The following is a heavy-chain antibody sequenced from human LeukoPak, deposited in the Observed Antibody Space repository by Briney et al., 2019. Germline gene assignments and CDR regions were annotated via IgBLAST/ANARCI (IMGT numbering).Heavy chain of an antibody. D-gene: IGHD3-3*01. CDR2: ISSSSSTI. CDR1: GFTFSSYS. V-gene: IGHV3-48*01. Sequence: PGGSLRLSCAASGFTFSSYSMNWVRQAPGKGLEWVSYISSSSSTIYYADSVKGRFTISRDNAKNSLYLQMNSLRAEDTAVYYCARDYDFWRPTPHDAFDIWGQGTMVTVSS. J-gene: IGHJ3*02. CDR3: ARDYDFWRPTPHDAFDI.